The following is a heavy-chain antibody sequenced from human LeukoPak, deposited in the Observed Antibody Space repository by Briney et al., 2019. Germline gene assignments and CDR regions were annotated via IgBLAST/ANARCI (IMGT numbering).Heavy chain of an antibody. CDR3: AVEGDITIFGVGPVY. D-gene: IGHD3-3*01. CDR2: IIPIFGTA. J-gene: IGHJ4*02. V-gene: IGHV1-69*13. CDR1: GGTFSSYA. Sequence: SVKVSCKASGGTFSSYAISWVRQAPGQGLEWMGGIIPIFGTANYAQKFQGRVTITADESTSTAYMELSSLRSEDTAVYYCAVEGDITIFGVGPVYWGQGTLVTVSS.